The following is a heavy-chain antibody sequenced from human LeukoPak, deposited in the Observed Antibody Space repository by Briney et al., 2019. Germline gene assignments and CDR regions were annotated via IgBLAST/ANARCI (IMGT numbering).Heavy chain of an antibody. CDR2: IYYSGST. CDR1: GGSISSSSYY. D-gene: IGHD3-22*01. Sequence: SETLSLTCTVSGGSISSSSYYWGWVRQPPGKGLEWIGSIYYSGSTYYNPSIKSRVTISVETSKNQFSLKLSSVTAADTAVYYCARLADYYDSSGYYYAPFDYWGQGTLVTVSS. J-gene: IGHJ4*02. CDR3: ARLADYYDSSGYYYAPFDY. V-gene: IGHV4-39*01.